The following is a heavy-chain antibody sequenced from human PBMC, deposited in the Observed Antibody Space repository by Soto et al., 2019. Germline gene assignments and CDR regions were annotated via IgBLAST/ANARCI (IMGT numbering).Heavy chain of an antibody. CDR1: GCSISSGSY. Sequence: SETLSLTCTVSGCSISSGSYWAWIRQPPGKGPEWIASIYHGGTTFYNLSLKSRITISVDTSNNQFSLKLTSVTAADTAVYYCARVHVMVVAGSTFDYWGHGTLVTVSS. CDR2: IYHGGTT. J-gene: IGHJ4*01. CDR3: ARVHVMVVAGSTFDY. D-gene: IGHD6-19*01. V-gene: IGHV4-38-2*02.